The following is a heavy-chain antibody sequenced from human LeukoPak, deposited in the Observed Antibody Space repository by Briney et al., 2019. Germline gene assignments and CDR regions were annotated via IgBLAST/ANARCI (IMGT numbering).Heavy chain of an antibody. CDR1: GGSISSSSYY. Sequence: SETLSLTCTVSGGSISSSSYYWGWIRQPPGKGLEWIGSIYYSGSTYYNPSLKSRVTISVDTSKNQFSLKLSSVTAADTAVYYCARDRHSSSWYSYYYYGMDVWGQGTTVTVSS. J-gene: IGHJ6*02. CDR3: ARDRHSSSWYSYYYYGMDV. V-gene: IGHV4-39*02. D-gene: IGHD6-13*01. CDR2: IYYSGST.